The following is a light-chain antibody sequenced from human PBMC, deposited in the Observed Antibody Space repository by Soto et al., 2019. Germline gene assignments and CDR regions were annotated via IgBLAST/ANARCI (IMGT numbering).Light chain of an antibody. Sequence: QSALTQPASVSVSPGQSITISCTGTSSDVGGYNYVSWYQQHPGKAPKVMIYEVSNRPSGVSNRFSGSKSGNTASLTISGLQAEDEADYYCSSYTSSSTLVVFGTGTKLTVL. CDR2: EVS. CDR3: SSYTSSSTLVV. CDR1: SSDVGGYNY. J-gene: IGLJ1*01. V-gene: IGLV2-14*01.